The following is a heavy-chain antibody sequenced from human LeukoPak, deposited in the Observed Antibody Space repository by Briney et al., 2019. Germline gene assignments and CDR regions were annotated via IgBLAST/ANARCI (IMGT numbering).Heavy chain of an antibody. Sequence: GSLRLSCAASGFTFNDFAMTWVRQAPGKGLEWVSTIADAGTYYADSVKGRFIISRDNSKNMLYLQLNSLRADDTAMYYCARNLGPFDVRGNGTMVTVSS. J-gene: IGHJ3*01. CDR3: ARNLGPFDV. CDR2: IADAGT. D-gene: IGHD3-16*01. V-gene: IGHV3-23*01. CDR1: GFTFNDFA.